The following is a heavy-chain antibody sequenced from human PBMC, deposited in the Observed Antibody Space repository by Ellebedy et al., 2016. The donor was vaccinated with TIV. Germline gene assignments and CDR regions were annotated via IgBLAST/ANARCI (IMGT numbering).Heavy chain of an antibody. CDR3: GRSGDGWGIDF. V-gene: IGHV1-3*01. CDR1: GYAFTHYG. Sequence: AASVKVSCKASGYAFTHYGLHWVRQAPGQGLEWMAWINGCDGNAKYSWNFQGRVSFTRDTSATTAYMELSRLTSEDTAVYYCGRSGDGWGIDFWGQGTLVTVSS. J-gene: IGHJ4*02. D-gene: IGHD3-10*01. CDR2: INGCDGNA.